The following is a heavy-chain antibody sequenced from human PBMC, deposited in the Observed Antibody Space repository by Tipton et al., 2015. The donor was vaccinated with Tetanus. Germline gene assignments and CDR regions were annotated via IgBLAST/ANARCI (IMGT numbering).Heavy chain of an antibody. V-gene: IGHV4-59*02. CDR1: GDSVSGYY. Sequence: TLSLTCTVSGDSVSGYYWSWIRQPPGKGLEWVAYISGSGTSNSNYYLKSRITMTHDTSRNQFSLKLTAVTAADTAVYYCAGVTAQRTELYFEHWGQGTQVTVSS. CDR2: ISGSGTS. D-gene: IGHD2-8*02. J-gene: IGHJ1*01. CDR3: AGVTAQRTELYFEH.